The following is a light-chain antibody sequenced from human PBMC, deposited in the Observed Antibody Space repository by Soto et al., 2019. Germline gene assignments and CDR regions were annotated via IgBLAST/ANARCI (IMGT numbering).Light chain of an antibody. J-gene: IGKJ4*01. CDR3: QQYDDLPLT. Sequence: DIPMTQSPSSLSASVGDRVTITCQATQDIKNYLSWYQQKPGKAPKLLIYDASNLETGVPSRFIGSGSGTDFTFTITSLQPEDIGRYFCQQYDDLPLTFGGGTKVEIK. CDR1: QDIKNY. V-gene: IGKV1-33*01. CDR2: DAS.